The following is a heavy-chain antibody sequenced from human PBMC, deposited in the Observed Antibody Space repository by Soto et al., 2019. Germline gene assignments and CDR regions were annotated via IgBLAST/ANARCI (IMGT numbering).Heavy chain of an antibody. V-gene: IGHV4-31*03. CDR3: ARLGLRLGDYFDY. CDR1: GGSISSGAYY. Sequence: QVQLQESGPGLVKPSQTLSLTCTVSGGSISSGAYYWSWIRQHPGKGLEWIGYIYYSGNTYYNPSLKSRVTISVDTSKNQFSLKLSSVTAADTAVYYCARLGLRLGDYFDYWGQGTLVSVSS. J-gene: IGHJ4*02. D-gene: IGHD3-16*01. CDR2: IYYSGNT.